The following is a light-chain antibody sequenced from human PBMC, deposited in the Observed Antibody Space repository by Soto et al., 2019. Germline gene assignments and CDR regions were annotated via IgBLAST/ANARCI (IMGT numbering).Light chain of an antibody. J-gene: IGKJ4*01. CDR3: QQANSFPLT. CDR1: QDISSW. V-gene: IGKV1-12*01. CDR2: ATS. Sequence: DIQMPQSPPFVSASVGDRVTITCRATQDISSWLVWYQQKPGKAPKLLIHATSGLQSGVPSRFSGSGSGTDFTLTISNLQSEDFATYYCQQANSFPLTFGGGTKVEIK.